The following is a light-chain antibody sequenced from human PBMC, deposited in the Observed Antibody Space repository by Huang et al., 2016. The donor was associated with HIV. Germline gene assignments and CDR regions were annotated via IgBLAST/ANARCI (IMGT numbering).Light chain of an antibody. CDR2: AAS. CDR3: QQSYNALRT. CDR1: QTIGSS. J-gene: IGKJ1*01. V-gene: IGKV1-39*01. Sequence: IQMTQSPSSLSASVGDRVTITCRASQTIGSSLNWYQQKPGKAPKVLIYAASSSQSGVPSRFSGGGSGTDFTLTISNIQPEDCAIYYCQQSYNALRTFGQGTRLEI.